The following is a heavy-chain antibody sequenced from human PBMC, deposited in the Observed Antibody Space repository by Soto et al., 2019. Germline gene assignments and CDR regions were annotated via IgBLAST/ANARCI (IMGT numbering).Heavy chain of an antibody. J-gene: IGHJ4*02. CDR2: ISGGSKTI. V-gene: IGHV3-48*01. CDR1: GFTFKSYS. Sequence: EVRLVEAGGGLAQPGGSLRLSCAASGFTFKSYSMNWVRQAPGKGLEWVSYISGGSKTINYADSVKGRFTVSRDNAKNSLYLQMNSLRVEDTAVYYCARASQFGELLIHYWGQGTMVTISS. D-gene: IGHD3-10*01. CDR3: ARASQFGELLIHY.